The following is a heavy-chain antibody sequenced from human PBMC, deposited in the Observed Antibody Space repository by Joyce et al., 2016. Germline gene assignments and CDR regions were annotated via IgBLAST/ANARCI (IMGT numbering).Heavy chain of an antibody. Sequence: QVQLVQSGGDVKKPGASVKVSCKASGYAFSNYGLVWARQGPGAGREWMGWIRSYNGNTIYARKLQGRVTMNTDTSTSTACMELRSLTSDDTAVYYGARVDYDISQGDYWGQGSLVTVS. V-gene: IGHV1-18*01. J-gene: IGHJ4*02. D-gene: IGHD3-22*01. CDR3: ARVDYDISQGDY. CDR1: GYAFSNYG. CDR2: IRSYNGNT.